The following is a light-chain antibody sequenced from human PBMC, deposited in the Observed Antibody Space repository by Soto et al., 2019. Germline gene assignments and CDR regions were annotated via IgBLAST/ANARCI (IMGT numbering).Light chain of an antibody. J-gene: IGLJ1*01. V-gene: IGLV2-8*01. CDR3: CSYAGSNNFV. Sequence: QSALTQPPSASGSPGQSVTISCTGTSSDVGGYNYVSWYQQHPGKAPKFMIYEVSKRPSGVPDRFSGSKSGNTASLTVSGLQAEDEADYYCCSYAGSNNFVFGTGTKVTVL. CDR2: EVS. CDR1: SSDVGGYNY.